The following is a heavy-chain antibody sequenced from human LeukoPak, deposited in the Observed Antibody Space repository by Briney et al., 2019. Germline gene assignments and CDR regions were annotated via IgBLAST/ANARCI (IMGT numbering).Heavy chain of an antibody. D-gene: IGHD3-22*01. CDR3: TTTIPPGDWLFDI. CDR2: IIPIFGTA. J-gene: IGHJ3*02. CDR1: GGTFSSYA. V-gene: IGHV1-69*05. Sequence: ASVKVSCKASGGTFSSYAISWVRQAPGQGLEWMGGIIPIFGTANYAQKFQGRVTITTDGSTSTAYMELSSLRSEDTAVYYCTTTIPPGDWLFDIWGQGTMVTVSS.